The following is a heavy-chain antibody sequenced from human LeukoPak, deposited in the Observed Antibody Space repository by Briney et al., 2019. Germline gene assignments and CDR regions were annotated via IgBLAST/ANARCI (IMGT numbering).Heavy chain of an antibody. D-gene: IGHD2-2*01. CDR2: VSDAGDTT. CDR1: GLTFCSYG. CDR3: AKATSSMDFDS. Sequence: GGSLTLPCAASGLTFCSYGMSWAPHAPGKALQWVSSVSDAGDTTFYTDSVKGRFSISRDNSKNTLYLQMNSLRPEDTAVCYCAKATSSMDFDSWGQGTLGTVSS. J-gene: IGHJ4*02. V-gene: IGHV3-23*01.